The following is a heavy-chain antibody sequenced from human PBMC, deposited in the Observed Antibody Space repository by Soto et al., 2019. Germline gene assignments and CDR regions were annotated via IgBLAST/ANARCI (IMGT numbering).Heavy chain of an antibody. D-gene: IGHD5-12*01. CDR2: ISYDGGNK. J-gene: IGHJ4*02. CDR3: AKGRDAYNYDGIYYFDY. V-gene: IGHV3-30*18. CDR1: GFTFSSYG. Sequence: PGGSLRLSCAASGFTFSSYGMHWVRQAPGKGLEWVAVISYDGGNKYYADSVKGRFTISRDNSKNTLYLQMNSLRAEDTAVYYCAKGRDAYNYDGIYYFDYWGQGTLVTVSS.